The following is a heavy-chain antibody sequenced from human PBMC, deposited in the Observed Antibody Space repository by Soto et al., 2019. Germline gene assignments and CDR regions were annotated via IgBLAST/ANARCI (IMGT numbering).Heavy chain of an antibody. CDR2: IIPIFGTA. D-gene: IGHD6-6*01. V-gene: IGHV1-69*13. Sequence: GAPVEVSCEASGGTFSSYAISWVRQAPGQRLEWMGGIIPIFGTANYAQKFQGRVTITADEPTSTAYMELSSLRSEDTAVYYCARTRSFTLGFYYDGMDVWGQGTTVTVSS. J-gene: IGHJ6*02. CDR1: GGTFSSYA. CDR3: ARTRSFTLGFYYDGMDV.